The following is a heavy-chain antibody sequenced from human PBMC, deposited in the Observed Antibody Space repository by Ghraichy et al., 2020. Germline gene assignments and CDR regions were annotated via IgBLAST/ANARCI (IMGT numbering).Heavy chain of an antibody. J-gene: IGHJ6*03. Sequence: SQTLSLTCAVYGGSFSGYYWSWIRQPPGKGLEWIGEINHSGSTNYNPSLKSRVTISVDTSKNQFSLKLSSVTAADTAVYYCARDVVVVPAALAWGYYYYMDVWGKGTTVTVSS. CDR2: INHSGST. CDR3: ARDVVVVPAALAWGYYYYMDV. D-gene: IGHD2-2*01. V-gene: IGHV4-34*01. CDR1: GGSFSGYY.